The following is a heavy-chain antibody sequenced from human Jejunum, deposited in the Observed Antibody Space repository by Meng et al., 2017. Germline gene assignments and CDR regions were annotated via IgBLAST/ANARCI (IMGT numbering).Heavy chain of an antibody. CDR3: ARDGKVGGRKYYFDY. CDR2: ISYEGNIK. J-gene: IGHJ4*02. V-gene: IGHV3-30*15. Sequence: GESLKISCAASGFTFSNYAIHWVRQAPGKGLEWVAIISYEGNIKYYADSVKGRFTISRDNSENTLYLQMSSLRAEDTAVYYCARDGKVGGRKYYFDYWGQGTLVTVSS. CDR1: GFTFSNYA. D-gene: IGHD1-26*01.